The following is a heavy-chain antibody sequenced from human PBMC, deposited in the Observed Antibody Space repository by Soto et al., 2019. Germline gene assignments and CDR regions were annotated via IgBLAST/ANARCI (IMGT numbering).Heavy chain of an antibody. CDR2: IIPIFGTA. J-gene: IGHJ4*02. D-gene: IGHD3-10*01. V-gene: IGHV1-69*12. CDR3: ARWMPRGDRYNHFDY. Sequence: QVQLVQSGAEVKKPGSSVKVSCKASGGTFSSYAISWVRQAPGQGLEWMGGIIPIFGTANYAQKFQGRVTITADEYTSTAYMELSSLRSEDTGVYYCARWMPRGDRYNHFDYWGQGTLVTVST. CDR1: GGTFSSYA.